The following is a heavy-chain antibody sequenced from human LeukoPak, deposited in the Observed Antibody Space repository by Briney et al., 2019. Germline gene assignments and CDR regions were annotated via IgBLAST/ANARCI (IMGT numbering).Heavy chain of an antibody. CDR3: ARADYGDYTDYFDY. CDR2: ISAYNGNT. J-gene: IGHJ4*02. D-gene: IGHD4-17*01. Sequence: GASVRVSCKTSGYTFTDYYIHWMRQAPGQGLEWMGWISAYNGNTNYAQKLQGRVTMTTDTSTSTAYMELRSLRSDDTAVYYCARADYGDYTDYFDYWGQGTLVTVSS. V-gene: IGHV1-18*01. CDR1: GYTFTDYY.